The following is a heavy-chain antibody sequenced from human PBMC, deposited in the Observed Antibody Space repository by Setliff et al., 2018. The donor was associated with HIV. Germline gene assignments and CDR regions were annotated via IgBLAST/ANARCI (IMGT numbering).Heavy chain of an antibody. D-gene: IGHD3-3*01. CDR3: VTSEVGGASPFDY. J-gene: IGHJ4*02. CDR1: GGSFSDYY. V-gene: IGHV4-34*01. Sequence: PSETLSLTCAVYGGSFSDYYWGWIRQPPGKGLQWIGTIYYSGSTYYNPSLKSRVTISVDTSKSQFSLRLTSVTAADTALYFCVTSEVGGASPFDYWGQGTLVTVSS. CDR2: IYYSGST.